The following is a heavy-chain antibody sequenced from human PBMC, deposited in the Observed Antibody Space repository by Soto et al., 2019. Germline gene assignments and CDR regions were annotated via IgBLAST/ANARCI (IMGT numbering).Heavy chain of an antibody. CDR2: IWYDGSNK. CDR3: ARMEGCSGGSCYSGVGSDYYYMDV. J-gene: IGHJ6*03. Sequence: GGSLRLSCAASGFTFSSYGMHWVRQAPGKGLEWVAVIWYDGSNKYYADSVKGRFTISRENSKNTLYLQMNSLRAEDTAVYYCARMEGCSGGSCYSGVGSDYYYMDVWGKGTTVTVSS. V-gene: IGHV3-33*01. CDR1: GFTFSSYG. D-gene: IGHD2-15*01.